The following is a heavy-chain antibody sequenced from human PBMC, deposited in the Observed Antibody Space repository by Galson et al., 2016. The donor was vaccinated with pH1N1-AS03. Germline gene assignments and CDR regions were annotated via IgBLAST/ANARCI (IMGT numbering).Heavy chain of an antibody. V-gene: IGHV3-43D*03. J-gene: IGHJ4*02. CDR1: GFIFDDYA. D-gene: IGHD4-23*01. Sequence: SLRLSCAASGFIFDDYAMHWVRQAPGKGLEWVALINWDGSSLFHADSVKGRFTISRDNSKNSLYLQMKSLRVEDTALYYCAKDYSTGGNSTTFDFWGLGTLVTVSS. CDR2: INWDGSSL. CDR3: AKDYSTGGNSTTFDF.